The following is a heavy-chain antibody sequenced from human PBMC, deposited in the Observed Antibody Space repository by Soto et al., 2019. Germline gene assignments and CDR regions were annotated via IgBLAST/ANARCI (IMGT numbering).Heavy chain of an antibody. CDR2: ISGSDDST. Sequence: EVPLLESGGGLVQPGESLRLSCAASGFTFSSYAMSWVRQAPGKGLEWVSVISGSDDSTYYADSVKGRFTISRDNSKNTLYLQMNSLRAEDTAVYYCANRSSSSTFDYWGQGTLVTVSS. D-gene: IGHD6-6*01. CDR1: GFTFSSYA. V-gene: IGHV3-23*01. J-gene: IGHJ4*02. CDR3: ANRSSSSTFDY.